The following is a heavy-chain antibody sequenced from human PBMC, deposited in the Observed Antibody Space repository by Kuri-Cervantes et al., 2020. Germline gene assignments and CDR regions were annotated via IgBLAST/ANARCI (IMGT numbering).Heavy chain of an antibody. Sequence: GESLKISCAASGFAFTNFAMTWVRQAPGKGLEWVSAIGSVGDTYYPGSVKGRFTISRENAKNSLYLQMNSLRAGDTAVYYCAREGRDGGFDYWGQGTLVTVSS. CDR2: IGSVGDT. V-gene: IGHV3-13*01. J-gene: IGHJ4*02. CDR3: AREGRDGGFDY. D-gene: IGHD3-3*01. CDR1: GFAFTNFA.